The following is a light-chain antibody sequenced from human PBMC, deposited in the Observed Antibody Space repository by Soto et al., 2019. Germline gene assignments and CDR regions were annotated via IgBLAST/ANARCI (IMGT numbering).Light chain of an antibody. Sequence: DIVLTQSPATLSLSPGERATLSCRASQSVSSHLTWYQQKPGQAPRLLIYDASNRATGIPDRVSGSGSGTDFTLTISSLEPEDFAVYYCQQRSNWPPEFTFGPGTKVDFK. V-gene: IGKV3-11*01. CDR3: QQRSNWPPEFT. J-gene: IGKJ3*01. CDR2: DAS. CDR1: QSVSSH.